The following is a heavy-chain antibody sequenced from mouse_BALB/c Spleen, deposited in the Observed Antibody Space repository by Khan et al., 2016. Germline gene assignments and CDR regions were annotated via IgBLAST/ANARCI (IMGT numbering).Heavy chain of an antibody. CDR1: GFDFSRYW. J-gene: IGHJ1*01. V-gene: IGHV4-1*02. CDR2: ITPYSSTI. Sequence: EVKLLESGGGLVQPGGSLKLSCAASGFDFSRYWMSRVRQAPGKGLEWIGEITPYSSTINYTPSLKDKFIISRDNAKNTLYLQMSKVRSEDTALHYCSSTFWYFDVWCAGTTVTVSS. CDR3: SSTFWYFDV.